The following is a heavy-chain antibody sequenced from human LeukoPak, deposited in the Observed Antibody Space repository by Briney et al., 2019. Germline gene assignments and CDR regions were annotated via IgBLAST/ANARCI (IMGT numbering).Heavy chain of an antibody. V-gene: IGHV3-53*01. D-gene: IGHD1-26*01. J-gene: IGHJ4*02. CDR3: ARGGSLRQKTD. Sequence: GGSLRLSCAASGFTVSSNYMSWVRQAPGKGLEWVSVIYSGGSTYYADSVKGRFTISRDNSKNTLYLQMNSLRAEDTAVYYFARGGSLRQKTDWGQGTLVTVSS. CDR2: IYSGGST. CDR1: GFTVSSNY.